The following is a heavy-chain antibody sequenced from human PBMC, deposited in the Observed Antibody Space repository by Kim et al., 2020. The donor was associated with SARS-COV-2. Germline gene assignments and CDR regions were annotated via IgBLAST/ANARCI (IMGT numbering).Heavy chain of an antibody. CDR3: ARGSAAAPLYNWFDP. CDR2: INHSGST. V-gene: IGHV4-34*01. Sequence: SETPSLTCAVYGGSFSGYYWSWIRQPPGKGLEWIGEINHSGSTNYNPSLKSRVTISVDTSKNQFSLKLSSVTAADTAVYYCARGSAAAPLYNWFDPWGQGTLVTVSS. J-gene: IGHJ5*02. CDR1: GGSFSGYY. D-gene: IGHD6-13*01.